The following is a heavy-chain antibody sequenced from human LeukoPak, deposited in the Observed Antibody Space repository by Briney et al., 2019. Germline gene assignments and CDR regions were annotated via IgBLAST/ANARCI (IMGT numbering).Heavy chain of an antibody. CDR3: ARRRPRLVINDVLHI. D-gene: IGHD2-21*01. Sequence: ASVKVSCRASGYTFTGYIIHWVRQAPGQGLDWMGWINPNNGDTSYAQKFQGRLTMTRDTSISTAYMELSRLRSDDTALYYYARRRPRLVINDVLHIWGQGTMVTVSS. V-gene: IGHV1-2*02. CDR1: GYTFTGYI. CDR2: INPNNGDT. J-gene: IGHJ3*02.